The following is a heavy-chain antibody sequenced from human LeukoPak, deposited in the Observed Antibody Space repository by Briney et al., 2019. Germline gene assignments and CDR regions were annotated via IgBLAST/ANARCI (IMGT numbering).Heavy chain of an antibody. CDR3: ATRAWKKWVHYYYYGMDV. CDR2: INAVNGNT. CDR1: GYTFTSYA. D-gene: IGHD1-1*01. Sequence: ASVKVSCKASGYTFTSYAMHWVRQAPGQRLEWMGWINAVNGNTKYSQKFQGRVTITRDTSASTAYMELSSLRSEDTAVYYCATRAWKKWVHYYYYGMDVWGQGTTVTVSS. J-gene: IGHJ6*02. V-gene: IGHV1-3*01.